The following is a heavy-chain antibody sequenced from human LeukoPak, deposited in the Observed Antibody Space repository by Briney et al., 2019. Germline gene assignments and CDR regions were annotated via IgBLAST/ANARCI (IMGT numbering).Heavy chain of an antibody. CDR1: GGSISSYY. V-gene: IGHV4-59*01. J-gene: IGHJ4*02. CDR2: IYYSGST. D-gene: IGHD1-1*01. CDR3: ARGGWNDVPFDY. Sequence: SETLSLTCTVSGGSISSYYWSWIRQPPGKGLEWIGYIYYSGSTNYNPSLKSRVTISVDTSKSQFSLKLSSVTAADTAVYYCARGGWNDVPFDYWGQGTLVTVSS.